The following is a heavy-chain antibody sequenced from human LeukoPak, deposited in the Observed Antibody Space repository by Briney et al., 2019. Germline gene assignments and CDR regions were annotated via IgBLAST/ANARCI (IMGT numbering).Heavy chain of an antibody. Sequence: GGSLRLSCAASGFTFSDYYMSWIRQAPGKGLEWVSYISSRGSTIYYADSVKSRFTVSRDNGKRSLYLHMNSLRAEDTAMYYCARGEPSYCSGGCYFVSWGQGTLVTISS. J-gene: IGHJ5*01. CDR1: GFTFSDYY. CDR2: ISSRGSTI. V-gene: IGHV3-11*04. CDR3: ARGEPSYCSGGCYFVS. D-gene: IGHD2-21*02.